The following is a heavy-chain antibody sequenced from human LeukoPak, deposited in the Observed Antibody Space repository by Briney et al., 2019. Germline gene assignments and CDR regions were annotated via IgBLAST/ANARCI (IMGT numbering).Heavy chain of an antibody. CDR1: TGSISNYY. V-gene: IGHV4-59*01. J-gene: IGHJ4*02. D-gene: IGHD1-7*01. Sequence: PSETLSLTCTVSTGSISNYYWSWIRQPPGKGLEWIGYIYNSGSTNYNPSLKSRLTISLDTSKNQFSLKLSSVTAADTAVYYCAGNFDSRGPYFFDYWGQGTLVTVSS. CDR2: IYNSGST. CDR3: AGNFDSRGPYFFDY.